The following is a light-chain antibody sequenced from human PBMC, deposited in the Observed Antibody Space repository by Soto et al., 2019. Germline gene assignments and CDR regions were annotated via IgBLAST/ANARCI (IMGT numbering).Light chain of an antibody. J-gene: IGLJ2*01. CDR2: EVS. CDR1: SSDVGGYNY. CDR3: SSYTSGSTLVV. Sequence: QSALTQPASVSGSPGQSITISCTGTSSDVGGYNYVSWYQQHPGKAPKLMICEVSNRPSGVSNRFSGSKSGNTASLTISGLPAEDEADYYCSSYTSGSTLVVFGGGTKLTVL. V-gene: IGLV2-14*01.